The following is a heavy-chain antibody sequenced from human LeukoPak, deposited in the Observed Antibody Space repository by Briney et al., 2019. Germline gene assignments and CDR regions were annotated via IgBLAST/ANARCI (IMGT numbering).Heavy chain of an antibody. CDR3: ARDDCSSISCYHNWFDP. D-gene: IGHD2-2*01. V-gene: IGHV3-7*01. CDR2: IKQDGSEK. Sequence: PGGSVTLSCGASGFPQRSYWMLGLRQAPGRGGAWVANIKQDGSEKYYVDSVKGRFTISRDNAKNSLYLQMNSLRAGDTAVYYCARDDCSSISCYHNWFDPWGQGTLVTGSS. J-gene: IGHJ5*02. CDR1: GFPQRSYW.